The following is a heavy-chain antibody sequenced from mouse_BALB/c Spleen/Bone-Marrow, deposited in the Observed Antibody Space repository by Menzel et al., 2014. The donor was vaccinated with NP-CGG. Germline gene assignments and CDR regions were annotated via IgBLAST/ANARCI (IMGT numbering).Heavy chain of an antibody. CDR2: IWGDGST. CDR1: GFSLTGYG. Sequence: QVHVKQSGPGLVAPSQSLSITCTVSGFSLTGYGVNCVRQPPGKGLEWLGLIWGDGSTDYNSALKSRLSISKDNSKSQVFLKMNSLQSDDTARYYCASNGGGAMDYWGQGTSVTVSS. J-gene: IGHJ4*01. CDR3: ASNGGGAMDY. V-gene: IGHV2-6-7*01.